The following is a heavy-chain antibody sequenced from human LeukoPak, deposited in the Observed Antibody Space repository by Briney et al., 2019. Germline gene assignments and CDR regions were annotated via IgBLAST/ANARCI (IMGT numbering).Heavy chain of an antibody. D-gene: IGHD4-17*01. Sequence: GGSLRLSCAASGFTFSGYSMNWFRQAPGRGLEWVSYISSTSTTIYYKDSVKGRLTISRDNAKNSLYLHMTSLRVEDTAVYYCVRNDGDDAFDIWGQGTMVTVSS. CDR3: VRNDGDDAFDI. CDR2: ISSTSTTI. J-gene: IGHJ3*02. V-gene: IGHV3-48*01. CDR1: GFTFSGYS.